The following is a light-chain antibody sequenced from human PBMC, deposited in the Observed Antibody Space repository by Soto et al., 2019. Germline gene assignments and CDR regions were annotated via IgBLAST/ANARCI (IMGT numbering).Light chain of an antibody. CDR1: SSDVGGYNY. J-gene: IGLJ1*01. CDR2: EVS. V-gene: IGLV2-14*01. CDR3: SSYTSGSTYV. Sequence: QSVLTLPASVSGSPGQSITISCTGTSSDVGGYNYVSWYQQHPGKAPKLIIYEVSNRPSEISNRFSGSKSGNTASLTISGLQAEDEADYYCSSYTSGSTYVFGTGTKVTVL.